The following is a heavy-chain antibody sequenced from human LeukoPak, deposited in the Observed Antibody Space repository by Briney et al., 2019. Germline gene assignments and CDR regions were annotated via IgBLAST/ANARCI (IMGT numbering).Heavy chain of an antibody. CDR1: GYTFTGYY. D-gene: IGHD2-2*01. V-gene: IGHV1-2*02. CDR2: INPNSGGT. Sequence: ASVKVSCKASGYTFTGYYMHWVRQAPGQGLEWMGWINPNSGGTNYAQKFQGRVTMTRDTSISTAYMELSRLRSDDTAVYYCARAVDIVVVPAAMECYFDYWGQGTLVTVSS. J-gene: IGHJ4*02. CDR3: ARAVDIVVVPAAMECYFDY.